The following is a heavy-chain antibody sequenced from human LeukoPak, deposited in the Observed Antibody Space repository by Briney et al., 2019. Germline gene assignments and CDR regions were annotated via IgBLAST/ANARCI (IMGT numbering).Heavy chain of an antibody. CDR2: MNPNSGNT. D-gene: IGHD4-23*01. Sequence: ASVKVSCKASGYNLMDHALHWVRQAPGQGLEWMGWMNPNSGNTGYAQKFQGRVTMTRNTSISTAYMELSSLRSEDTALYYCARDGGKPNYYYSMDVWGTGTTVTVSS. CDR1: GYNLMDHA. V-gene: IGHV1-8*02. J-gene: IGHJ6*03. CDR3: ARDGGKPNYYYSMDV.